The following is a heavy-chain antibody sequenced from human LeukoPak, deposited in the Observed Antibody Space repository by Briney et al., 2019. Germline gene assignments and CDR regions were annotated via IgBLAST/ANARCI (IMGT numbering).Heavy chain of an antibody. CDR3: AKESIWDYDILTGPPHFDY. CDR2: ISGSGGST. Sequence: GGSLRLSCAASGFTFSSYAMSWVRQAPGKGLEWVSAISGSGGSTYYADSVKGRFTISRDNSKNTLYLQMNSLRAEDTAVYYCAKESIWDYDILTGPPHFDYGGQGTLVTVSS. V-gene: IGHV3-23*01. CDR1: GFTFSSYA. J-gene: IGHJ4*02. D-gene: IGHD3-9*01.